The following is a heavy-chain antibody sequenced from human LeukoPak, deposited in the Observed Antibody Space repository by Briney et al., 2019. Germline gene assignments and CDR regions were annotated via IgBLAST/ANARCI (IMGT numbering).Heavy chain of an antibody. CDR2: IYYSGTT. CDR1: GGSISSYY. J-gene: IGHJ4*02. Sequence: PSETLSLTCTVSGGSISSYYWSWIRQPPGKGLEWIAYIYYSGTTNYDPSLKSRVTISVDTSKNQFSLKLTSVTAADTALYYCARATTAYCTGGICPNFDYWGQGTLVTVSS. CDR3: ARATTAYCTGGICPNFDY. V-gene: IGHV4-59*01. D-gene: IGHD2-8*02.